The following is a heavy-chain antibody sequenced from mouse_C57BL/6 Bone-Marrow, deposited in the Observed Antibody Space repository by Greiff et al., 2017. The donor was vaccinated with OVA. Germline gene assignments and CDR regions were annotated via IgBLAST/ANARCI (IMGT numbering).Heavy chain of an antibody. Sequence: VHLVESGPGLVQPSQSLSITCTVSGFSLTSYGVHWVRQSPGKGLEWLGVIWSGGSTDYNAAFISRLSISKDNSKSQVFFKMNSLQADDTAIYYCARKRNYYGSRSAMDYWGQGTSVTVSS. CDR2: IWSGGST. V-gene: IGHV2-2*01. D-gene: IGHD1-1*01. J-gene: IGHJ4*01. CDR1: GFSLTSYG. CDR3: ARKRNYYGSRSAMDY.